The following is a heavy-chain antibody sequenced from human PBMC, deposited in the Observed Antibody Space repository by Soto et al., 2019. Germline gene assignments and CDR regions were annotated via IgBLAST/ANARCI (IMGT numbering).Heavy chain of an antibody. CDR1: GYTFTSYG. Sequence: QVQLVQSGAEVKKPGASVKVSCKASGYTFTSYGISWVRQAPGQGLEGMGWISAYKGNTKYAQKLQGRVTMTTDTSTSTAYMELRSLRSDDTAVYYCARDPTYIVGAVEAEIDYWGQGTLVTVSS. V-gene: IGHV1-18*01. J-gene: IGHJ4*02. D-gene: IGHD1-26*01. CDR2: ISAYKGNT. CDR3: ARDPTYIVGAVEAEIDY.